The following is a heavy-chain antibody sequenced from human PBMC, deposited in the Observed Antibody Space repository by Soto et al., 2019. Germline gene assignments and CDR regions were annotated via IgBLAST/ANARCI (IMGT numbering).Heavy chain of an antibody. V-gene: IGHV3-23*01. CDR2: ISGSGGST. J-gene: IGHJ4*02. CDR1: GFTFSSYA. CDR3: ARRGSGSDYDY. Sequence: EVQLLESGGGLVQPGGSLRLSCAASGFTFSSYAMRWVRQAPVKGLEWVSAISGSGGSTYYADSVKGRFTISRDTSKNTLYLQMNSLRAGDTAVYYCARRGSGSDYDYWGQGTLVTVSS. D-gene: IGHD1-26*01.